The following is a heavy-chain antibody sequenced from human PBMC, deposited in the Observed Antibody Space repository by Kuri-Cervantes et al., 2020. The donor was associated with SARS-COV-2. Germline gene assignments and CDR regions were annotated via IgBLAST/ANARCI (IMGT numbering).Heavy chain of an antibody. V-gene: IGHV3-30*18. CDR3: AKEGAPYSSGSSDH. D-gene: IGHD6-19*01. J-gene: IGHJ4*02. CDR1: GFAFSHYG. Sequence: VGSLRLSCAASGFAFSHYGIHWVRQAPGRGLDWVAVVSFDGSVTHYADSVKGRFIASRDNSRNIVYLQMNNLKIEDTAVYHCAKEGAPYSSGSSDHWGQGTLVTVSS. CDR2: VSFDGSVT.